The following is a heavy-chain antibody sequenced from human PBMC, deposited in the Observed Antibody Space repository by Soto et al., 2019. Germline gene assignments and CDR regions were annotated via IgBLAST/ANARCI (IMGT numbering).Heavy chain of an antibody. CDR3: ARHSYYYDSSGPNPGAFDI. V-gene: IGHV4-39*01. J-gene: IGHJ3*02. Sequence: SETLSLTCTVSGGSISSSSYYWGWIRQPPGKGLEWIGSIYYSGSTYYNPSLKSRVTTSVDTSKNQFSLKLSSVTAAGTAVYYCARHSYYYDSSGPNPGAFDIWGQGTMVTVSS. CDR2: IYYSGST. CDR1: GGSISSSSYY. D-gene: IGHD3-22*01.